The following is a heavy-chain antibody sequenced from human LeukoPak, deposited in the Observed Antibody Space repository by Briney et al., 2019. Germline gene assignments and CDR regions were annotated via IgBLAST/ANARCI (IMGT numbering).Heavy chain of an antibody. V-gene: IGHV4-34*01. CDR3: ASSTLAAAGRTFDY. J-gene: IGHJ4*02. D-gene: IGHD6-13*01. CDR2: SKHSGGT. CDR1: GGSFSGYY. Sequence: SETLSLTCAVYGGSFSGYYWSWIRQPPGKGLEWIGESKHSGGTNYNPSLKSRVTMSVDTSKNQFSLKLSSVTAADTAVYYCASSTLAAAGRTFDYWGQGTLVTVSS.